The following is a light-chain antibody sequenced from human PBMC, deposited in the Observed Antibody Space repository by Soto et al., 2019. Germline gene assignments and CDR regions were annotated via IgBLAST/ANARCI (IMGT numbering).Light chain of an antibody. CDR1: QSISSY. V-gene: IGKV1-39*01. J-gene: IGKJ2*01. CDR3: QQSYSTPVT. Sequence: DIQMTQSPSSLSASVGDRVTITCRASQSISSYFNWYQQKPGKAPKLLIYAASSLQSEVPSRFSGNGSGTDFTLTISSLQPEDFATYYCQQSYSTPVTFGQGTKLEIK. CDR2: AAS.